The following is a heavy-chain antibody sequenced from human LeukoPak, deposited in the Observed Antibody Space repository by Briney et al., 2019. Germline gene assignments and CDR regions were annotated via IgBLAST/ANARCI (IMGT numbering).Heavy chain of an antibody. CDR2: IYYSGST. Sequence: SETLSLTCTVSGGSISSYYWSWIRQPPGKGLEWIGYIYYSGSTNYNPSLKSRVTISVDTSKNQFSPKLSSVTAADTAVYYCAAHAINYDILTGYYTPYYYYGMDVWGQGTTVTVSS. V-gene: IGHV4-59*08. J-gene: IGHJ6*02. CDR3: AAHAINYDILTGYYTPYYYYGMDV. D-gene: IGHD3-9*01. CDR1: GGSISSYY.